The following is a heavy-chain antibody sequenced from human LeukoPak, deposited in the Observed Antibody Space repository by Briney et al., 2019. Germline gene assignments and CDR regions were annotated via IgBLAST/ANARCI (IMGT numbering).Heavy chain of an antibody. CDR1: GGSISSGGYY. Sequence: PSETLSLTCTVSGGSISSGGYYWSRIRQHPGKGLEWIGYIYYSGSTYYNPSLKSRVTISVDTSRNQFSLKLSSVTAADTAVYYCAASIAAPFDLWGRGTLVTVSS. D-gene: IGHD6-6*01. CDR3: AASIAAPFDL. V-gene: IGHV4-31*03. CDR2: IYYSGST. J-gene: IGHJ2*01.